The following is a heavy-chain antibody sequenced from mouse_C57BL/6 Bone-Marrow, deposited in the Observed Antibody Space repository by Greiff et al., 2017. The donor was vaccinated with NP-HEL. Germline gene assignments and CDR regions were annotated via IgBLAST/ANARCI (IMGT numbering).Heavy chain of an antibody. D-gene: IGHD1-1*01. CDR1: GYTFTSYW. Sequence: QVQLQQPGTELVKPGASVKLSCKASGYTFTSYWMHWVKQRPGQGLEWIGNINPSNGGTNYNEKFKSKATLTVDKSSSTAYMQLSSLTSEDSAAYYCARYPLYYNGSSYRYYFDYWGQGTTLTVSS. CDR2: INPSNGGT. CDR3: ARYPLYYNGSSYRYYFDY. J-gene: IGHJ2*01. V-gene: IGHV1-53*01.